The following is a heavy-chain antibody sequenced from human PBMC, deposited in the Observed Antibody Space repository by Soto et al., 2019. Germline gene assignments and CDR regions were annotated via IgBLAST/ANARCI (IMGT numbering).Heavy chain of an antibody. CDR1: GFTFSSYT. D-gene: IGHD6-19*01. Sequence: GGSLRLSCAASGFTFSSYTINWVRQAPGKGLEWVSSISSSSTYIYYADSVKGRFTISRDNAKNSLYLQMDSLRTEDTAVYYCARDQNRRTITVAGVIDYWGQGTLVTVSS. J-gene: IGHJ4*02. CDR3: ARDQNRRTITVAGVIDY. CDR2: ISSSSTYI. V-gene: IGHV3-21*01.